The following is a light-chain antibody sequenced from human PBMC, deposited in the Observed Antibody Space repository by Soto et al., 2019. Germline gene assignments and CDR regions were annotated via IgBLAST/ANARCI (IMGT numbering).Light chain of an antibody. CDR2: EVC. CDR1: XXLLHITGETF. CDR3: IQCRKAPPT. V-gene: IGKV2-29*03. Sequence: DTALSPTPRSLSVXPGQXASIXXXXSXXLLHITGETFLFWYVEKPGQVPQLMIYEVCSRVPGVPERFSGSGSGTDFTLEISRVETDDVGLYYCIQCRKAPPTLGRGT. J-gene: IGKJ2*01.